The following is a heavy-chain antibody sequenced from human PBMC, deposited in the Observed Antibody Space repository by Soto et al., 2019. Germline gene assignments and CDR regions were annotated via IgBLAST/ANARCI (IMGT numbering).Heavy chain of an antibody. Sequence: EVQLVESGGGLVRPGGSLRLSCAASGFTLSSYSMNWVRQAPGKGLEWVSSISSSSSYIYYADSVKGRFTVSRDNAQNSLYLQMNSLRAEDTDVYYCARDWGGEGTFDYWGQGTLVTVSS. V-gene: IGHV3-21*01. J-gene: IGHJ4*02. CDR3: ARDWGGEGTFDY. CDR2: ISSSSSYI. CDR1: GFTLSSYS. D-gene: IGHD3-16*01.